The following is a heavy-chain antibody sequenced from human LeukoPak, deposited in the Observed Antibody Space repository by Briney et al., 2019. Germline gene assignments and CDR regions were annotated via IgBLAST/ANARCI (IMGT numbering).Heavy chain of an antibody. CDR1: GFTFSIYA. V-gene: IGHV3-23*01. CDR3: AKSQGSSGWYNYYYGMDV. J-gene: IGHJ6*02. Sequence: GGSLRLSCAASGFTFSIYAMSWVRQAPGKGLEWVSAISGSGGSTYYADSVKGRFTISRDNSKNTLYLQMNSLRAEDTAVYYCAKSQGSSGWYNYYYGMDVWGQGTTVTVSS. D-gene: IGHD6-19*01. CDR2: ISGSGGST.